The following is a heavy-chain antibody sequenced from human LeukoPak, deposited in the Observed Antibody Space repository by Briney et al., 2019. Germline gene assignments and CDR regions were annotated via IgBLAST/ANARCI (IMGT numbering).Heavy chain of an antibody. CDR1: GGSINSYY. V-gene: IGHV4-59*08. D-gene: IGHD3-22*01. CDR3: ARLYDSSGYYLYVDY. J-gene: IGHJ4*02. CDR2: IYYRGST. Sequence: SETLSLTCTVSGGSINSYYWSWIRQPPGRGLEWIGYIYYRGSTNYNPSFKSRVTISVDSSQNQFSLKLNSVTAADTAVYYCARLYDSSGYYLYVDYWGQGTLVTVSS.